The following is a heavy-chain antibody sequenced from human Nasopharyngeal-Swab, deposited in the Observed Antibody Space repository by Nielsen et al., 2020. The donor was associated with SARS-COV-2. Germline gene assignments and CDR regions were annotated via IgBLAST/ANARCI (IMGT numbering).Heavy chain of an antibody. Sequence: QTLSLTCAISGDSVSSNSAAWNWIRQSPSRGLEWLGRTYYRSKWYNDYAVSVKSRITINPDTSKNQFSLQLNSVTPEDTAVYYCAREGRYCSGGSCKDYYYYYMDVWGKGTTVTVSS. CDR1: GDSVSSNSAA. J-gene: IGHJ6*03. V-gene: IGHV6-1*01. D-gene: IGHD2-15*01. CDR2: TYYRSKWYN. CDR3: AREGRYCSGGSCKDYYYYYMDV.